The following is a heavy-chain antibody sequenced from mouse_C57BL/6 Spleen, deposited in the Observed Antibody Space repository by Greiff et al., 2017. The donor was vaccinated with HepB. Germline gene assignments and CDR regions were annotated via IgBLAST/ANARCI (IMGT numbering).Heavy chain of an antibody. CDR2: IYPGDGDT. Sequence: VQLQQSGAELVKPGASVKISCKASGYAFSSYWMNWVKQRPGKGLEWIGQIYPGDGDTNYNGKFKGKATLTADKSSSTAYMQLSSLTSEDSAVYFCARLTTVVATPSFDYWGQGTTLTVSS. D-gene: IGHD1-1*01. CDR3: ARLTTVVATPSFDY. CDR1: GYAFSSYW. J-gene: IGHJ2*01. V-gene: IGHV1-80*01.